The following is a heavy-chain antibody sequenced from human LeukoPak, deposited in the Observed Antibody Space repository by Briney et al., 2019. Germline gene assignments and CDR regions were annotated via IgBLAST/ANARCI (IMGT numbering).Heavy chain of an antibody. CDR2: LYTGGST. D-gene: IGHD4-17*01. V-gene: IGHV3-66*01. CDR3: ATTVTLGYYFDY. J-gene: IGHJ4*02. Sequence: GGSLRLSCAASGFTVSTNDMSWVRQAPGKGLEWVSVLYTGGSTDYTASVRGRFTISSDTYKNTLYLQMNSLRAEDTAVYYCATTVTLGYYFDYWGQGALVTVSS. CDR1: GFTVSTND.